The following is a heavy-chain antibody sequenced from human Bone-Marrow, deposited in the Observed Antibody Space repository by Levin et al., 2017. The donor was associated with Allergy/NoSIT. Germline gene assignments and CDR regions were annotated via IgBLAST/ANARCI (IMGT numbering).Heavy chain of an antibody. CDR3: AKLPQKGPSFHHYGMDV. J-gene: IGHJ6*02. V-gene: IGHV3-23*01. Sequence: GGSLRLSCVASGFTFSSYAISWARQAPGKGLEWVSVISGGAGSTHYADSVRGRFTISRDDSKNTLFLQMNSLRAEDTAINYCAKLPQKGPSFHHYGMDVWGQGTTVTVSS. D-gene: IGHD1-26*01. CDR1: GFTFSSYA. CDR2: ISGGAGST.